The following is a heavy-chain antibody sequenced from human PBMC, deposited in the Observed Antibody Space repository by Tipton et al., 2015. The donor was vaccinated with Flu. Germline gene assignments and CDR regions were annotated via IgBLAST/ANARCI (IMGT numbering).Heavy chain of an antibody. CDR1: GNSISSGGYY. J-gene: IGHJ4*02. Sequence: TLSLTCAVSGNSISSGGYYWNWIRQHPGKGLEWIGEINHSGSTNYNPSLKSRVTISVDTSKNQFSLKVASVTAADTAVYYCARGLYGSGSYQRRYFDSWGQGTLVTVSS. CDR2: INHSGST. V-gene: IGHV4-34*01. CDR3: ARGLYGSGSYQRRYFDS. D-gene: IGHD3-10*01.